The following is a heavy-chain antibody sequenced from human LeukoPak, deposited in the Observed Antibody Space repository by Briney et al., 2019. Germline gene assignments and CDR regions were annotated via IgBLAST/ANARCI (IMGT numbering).Heavy chain of an antibody. D-gene: IGHD5-12*01. Sequence: GGSLRLSCVVSGATFSSYAMHWVRQAPGKGLEWVAVIPYDGSSKYYADSVRGRFTISRDSSLSLQMDSLRAEDTAVYYCARAAYSGFGIDYWGQGTLVTVSS. J-gene: IGHJ4*02. CDR2: IPYDGSSK. CDR1: GATFSSYA. V-gene: IGHV3-30*03. CDR3: ARAAYSGFGIDY.